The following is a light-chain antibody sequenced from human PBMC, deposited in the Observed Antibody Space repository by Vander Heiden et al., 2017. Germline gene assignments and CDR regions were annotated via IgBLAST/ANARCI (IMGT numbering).Light chain of an antibody. CDR3: GTWDSSLSAVV. CDR1: SSNIGNNY. CDR2: DDY. Sequence: QSVLTQPPSVSAATGQKVTISCSGSSSNIGNNYVSWYQQLPGTAPKLLIFDDYKRPSGIPDRFSGSKSGTSATLGITGLQTGDEADYYCGTWDSSLSAVVFGGGTKLTVL. J-gene: IGLJ2*01. V-gene: IGLV1-51*01.